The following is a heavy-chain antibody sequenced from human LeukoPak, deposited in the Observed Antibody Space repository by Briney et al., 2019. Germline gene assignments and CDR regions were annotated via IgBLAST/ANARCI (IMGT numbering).Heavy chain of an antibody. Sequence: SETLSLTCTVPGGSISSYYWSWIRQPPGKGLEWIGYIYYSGSTNYNPSLKSRVTISVDTSKNQFSLKLSSVTAADTAVYYCARLVTIFGVVILYMDVWGKGTRSPSP. CDR3: ARLVTIFGVVILYMDV. V-gene: IGHV4-59*01. CDR1: GGSISSYY. CDR2: IYYSGST. D-gene: IGHD3-3*01. J-gene: IGHJ6*03.